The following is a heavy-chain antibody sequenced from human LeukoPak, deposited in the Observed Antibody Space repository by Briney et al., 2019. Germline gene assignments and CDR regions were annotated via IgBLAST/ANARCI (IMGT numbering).Heavy chain of an antibody. CDR3: ARRLRIGNFDY. CDR1: GYTFATQW. V-gene: IGHV5-51*01. CDR2: IYPDDSDT. J-gene: IGHJ4*02. D-gene: IGHD6-25*01. Sequence: RGESLKISCKASGYTFATQWIGWVRQMPGKGLEWMGIIYPDDSDTTYSPSFQGQVTVSADKSISTAYLQWSSLKASDTAMYYCARRLRIGNFDYWDQGTLVTVSS.